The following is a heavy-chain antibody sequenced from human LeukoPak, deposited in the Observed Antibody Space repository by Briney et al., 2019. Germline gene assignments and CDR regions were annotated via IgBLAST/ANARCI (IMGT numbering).Heavy chain of an antibody. J-gene: IGHJ6*02. Sequence: GGSLTLSCGVSGFPFNTYAMHWVRKAPGQGLEWVAVISYEGSRLYYGDSVKGRFTISRDNSKDTLYLQMNSLRAEDTAVYYCAKSRLSYFGELSRRYQFYGMDAWGQGTTVTVSS. CDR2: ISYEGSRL. CDR3: AKSRLSYFGELSRRYQFYGMDA. D-gene: IGHD3-10*01. V-gene: IGHV3-30*18. CDR1: GFPFNTYA.